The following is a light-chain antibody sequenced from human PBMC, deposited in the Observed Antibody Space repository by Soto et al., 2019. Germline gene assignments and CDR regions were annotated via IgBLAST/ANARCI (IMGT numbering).Light chain of an antibody. CDR2: GNR. CDR1: NSNLGAGYD. J-gene: IGLJ3*02. V-gene: IGLV1-40*01. Sequence: QSVLTQPPSVSGAPGQRVTISCTGNNSNLGAGYDVHWYQQLPGAAPKLVIFGNRNRPSGVPERFSGSKSGTSAALAITGLKAEDEADYYCQAYDYSLTAFVFGGGTKLTVL. CDR3: QAYDYSLTAFV.